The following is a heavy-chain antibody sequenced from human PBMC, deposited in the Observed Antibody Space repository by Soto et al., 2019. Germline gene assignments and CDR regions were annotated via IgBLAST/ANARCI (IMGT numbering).Heavy chain of an antibody. J-gene: IGHJ6*02. CDR3: ARDLNCSSTSCYSALANYYGMDV. CDR2: INAGNGNT. CDR1: GYTSTSYA. V-gene: IGHV1-3*01. Sequence: ASVKVSCKASGYTSTSYAMHWVRQAPGQRLEWMGWINAGNGNTKYSQKFQSRVTITRDTSASTAYMELSSLRSEDTAVYYCARDLNCSSTSCYSALANYYGMDVWG. D-gene: IGHD2-2*01.